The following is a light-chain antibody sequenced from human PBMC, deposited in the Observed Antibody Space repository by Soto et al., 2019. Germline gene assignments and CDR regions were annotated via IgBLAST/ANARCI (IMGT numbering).Light chain of an antibody. CDR2: DVS. CDR3: QQYKVYPYT. CDR1: QSINGR. J-gene: IGKJ2*01. V-gene: IGKV1-5*01. Sequence: DIQMTQSTSTLSASIGDRVTITCRASQSINGRWAWYQQKPGRPPKLLIYDVSFLESGVPSRFSGSGSGTDFNLTISSLRPDDFATCYCQQYKVYPYTFGQWPRL.